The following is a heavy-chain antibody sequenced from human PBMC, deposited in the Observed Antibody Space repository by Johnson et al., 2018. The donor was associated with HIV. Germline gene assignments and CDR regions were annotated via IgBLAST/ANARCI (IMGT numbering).Heavy chain of an antibody. V-gene: IGHV3-74*01. Sequence: EVQLVESGGGVVQPGGSLRLSCAASGFTFSSYWMSWVRQAPGKGLVWVSRIKSDGTSTNYADSVKGRFTISRDNAKDTLYLQLNSLRVEDTAIYYCAKDAGTYHPFDAFDIWGQGTMVTISS. CDR1: GFTFSSYW. J-gene: IGHJ3*02. D-gene: IGHD3-10*01. CDR3: AKDAGTYHPFDAFDI. CDR2: IKSDGTST.